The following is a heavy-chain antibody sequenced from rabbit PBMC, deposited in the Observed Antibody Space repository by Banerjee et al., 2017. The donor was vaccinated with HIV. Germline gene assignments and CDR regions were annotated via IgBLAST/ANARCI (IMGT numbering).Heavy chain of an antibody. J-gene: IGHJ4*01. CDR1: GFSFSSSYW. Sequence: QSLEESGGDLVKPGASLTLTCTASGFSFSSSYWMCWVRQAPGKGLEWIACIYTITGDTYYASWAKGRFTGSKTSSTTVTLQMTSLTAADTATYFCVRYGVDIDGNAINLWGPGTLVTVS. CDR3: VRYGVDIDGNAINL. D-gene: IGHD6-1*01. CDR2: IYTITGDT. V-gene: IGHV1S40*01.